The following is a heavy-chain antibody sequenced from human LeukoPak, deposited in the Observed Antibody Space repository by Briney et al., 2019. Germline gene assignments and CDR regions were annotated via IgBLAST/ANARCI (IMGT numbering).Heavy chain of an antibody. J-gene: IGHJ4*02. D-gene: IGHD2-2*01. CDR2: INHSGST. Sequence: SETLSLTCAVYGGSFSGYYWSWIRQPPGKGLEWIGEINHSGSTNYNPSLKSRVTISVDTSKNQFSLKLSSMTAADTAVYYCARERLGYCSSTSCYYRPGFDYWGQGTLVTVSS. CDR3: ARERLGYCSSTSCYYRPGFDY. V-gene: IGHV4-34*01. CDR1: GGSFSGYY.